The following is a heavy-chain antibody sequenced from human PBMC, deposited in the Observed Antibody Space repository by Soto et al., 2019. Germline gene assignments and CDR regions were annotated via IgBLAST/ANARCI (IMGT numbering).Heavy chain of an antibody. CDR3: ARGGESYYRSGSAPSSYWYFDL. CDR1: GGTFSSYT. CDR2: IIPILGIA. J-gene: IGHJ2*01. D-gene: IGHD3-10*01. V-gene: IGHV1-69*02. Sequence: QVQLVQSGAEVKKPGSSVKVSCKASGGTFSSYTISWVRQAPGQGLEWMGRIIPILGIANYAQKFQGRVTITADKSTSTAYMELSSLRSEDTAVYYCARGGESYYRSGSAPSSYWYFDLCGRGTLVTVSS.